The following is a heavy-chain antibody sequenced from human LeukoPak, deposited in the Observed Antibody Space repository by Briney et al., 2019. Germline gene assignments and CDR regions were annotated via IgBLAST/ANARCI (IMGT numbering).Heavy chain of an antibody. Sequence: ASMKVSCKASGYTFTSYGISWVRQAPGQGLEWMGWISAYNGNTNYAQKLQGRVTMTTDTSTSTAYMELRSLRSDDTAVYYCARVPYYDFWSGYPQHWYFDLWGRGTLVTVSS. D-gene: IGHD3-3*01. V-gene: IGHV1-18*01. CDR2: ISAYNGNT. CDR3: ARVPYYDFWSGYPQHWYFDL. J-gene: IGHJ2*01. CDR1: GYTFTSYG.